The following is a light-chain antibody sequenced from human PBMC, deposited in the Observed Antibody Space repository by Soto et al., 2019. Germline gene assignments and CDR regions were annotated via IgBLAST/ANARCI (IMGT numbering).Light chain of an antibody. CDR3: QQYGTSPT. CDR1: QSLITRY. CDR2: GAS. J-gene: IGKJ5*01. V-gene: IGKV3-20*01. Sequence: EIVLTQSPGTLSLFPGERATLSCRASQSLITRYLAWYQQQPGQAPRLLIYGASSWATGIPDRFSGSGYGTDFTLTISRLEPEDFAVYSCQQYGTSPTFGQGTRLEIK.